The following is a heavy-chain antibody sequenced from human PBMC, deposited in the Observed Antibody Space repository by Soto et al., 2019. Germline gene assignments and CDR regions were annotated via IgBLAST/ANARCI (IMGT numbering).Heavy chain of an antibody. CDR2: IYYSGST. J-gene: IGHJ4*02. CDR1: GGSVSSGSYY. CDR3: AATLVTIRVLFGFEY. D-gene: IGHD3-10*01. V-gene: IGHV4-61*01. Sequence: SETLSLTCTVSGGSVSSGSYYWSWIRQPPGKGLEWIGYIYYSGSTNYNPSLKSRVTLSVDTSKNQFSLRLSSVTAEDTVVYYCAATLVTIRVLFGFEYCGQGNLVTVS.